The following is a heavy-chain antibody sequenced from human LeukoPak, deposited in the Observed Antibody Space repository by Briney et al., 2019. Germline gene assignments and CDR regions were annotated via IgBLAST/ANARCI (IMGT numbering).Heavy chain of an antibody. CDR2: IKSKTDGGTT. Sequence: GGSLRLSCAASGFTFSNAWMSWVRQAPGKGLEWVGRIKSKTDGGTTDYAAPVKGRFTISRDDSKNTLYLQMNSLKTEDTAVYYCTTGGAAVGPDAFDIWGQGTMVTVSS. D-gene: IGHD6-19*01. CDR3: TTGGAAVGPDAFDI. J-gene: IGHJ3*02. CDR1: GFTFSNAW. V-gene: IGHV3-15*01.